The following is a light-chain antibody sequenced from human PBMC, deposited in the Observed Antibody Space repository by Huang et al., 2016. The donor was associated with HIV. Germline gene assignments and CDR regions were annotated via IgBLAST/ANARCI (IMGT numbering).Light chain of an antibody. Sequence: EIVLTQSPATLSVSPGERATLSCRASQGVSSNLAWYQQKPGQAPRLRLYGAFTRATNIPDRFSGSGSGTEFTLTISSLQSEDFAVYYCQQYNNWPRTFGQGTKVEIK. V-gene: IGKV3-15*01. CDR2: GAF. J-gene: IGKJ1*01. CDR3: QQYNNWPRT. CDR1: QGVSSN.